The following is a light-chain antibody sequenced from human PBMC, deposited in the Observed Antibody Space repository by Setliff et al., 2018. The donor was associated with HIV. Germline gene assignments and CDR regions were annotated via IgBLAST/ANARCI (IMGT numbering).Light chain of an antibody. CDR2: AAS. Sequence: DIQMTQSPSSLSASVGDRVIITCRASQSIAKNLNWYQHKPGKAPKLLIIAASNKQSGVPSTFSGAGSGTDFTLTITSLQPEDFATYFCQQNYNIPYTFGQGTKVDIK. CDR1: QSIAKN. V-gene: IGKV1-39*01. J-gene: IGKJ2*01. CDR3: QQNYNIPYT.